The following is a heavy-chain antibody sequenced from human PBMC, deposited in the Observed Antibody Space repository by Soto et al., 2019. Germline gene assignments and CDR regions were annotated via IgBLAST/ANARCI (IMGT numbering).Heavy chain of an antibody. Sequence: EVQLAESGGGLVQPGGSLRLSCVASGFTFSRHYMTWVRQAPGKGLESVAKIKPDGSESYYVDSVRGRFTFSRDNAKNSLSLQMNSLRDEDTAVYYCAIEEWWRVEFWGQETLVTVSS. J-gene: IGHJ4*02. V-gene: IGHV3-7*01. CDR3: AIEEWWRVEF. CDR1: GFTFSRHY. D-gene: IGHD2-15*01. CDR2: IKPDGSES.